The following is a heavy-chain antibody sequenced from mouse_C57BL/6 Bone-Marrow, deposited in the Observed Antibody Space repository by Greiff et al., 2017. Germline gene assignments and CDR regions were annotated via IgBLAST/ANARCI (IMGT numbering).Heavy chain of an antibody. D-gene: IGHD1-3*01. CDR2: IYWDADK. CDR3: AREVVAHRYFGV. CDR1: GFSLSTSGMG. J-gene: IGHJ1*03. Sequence: QVTLKASGPGILQSSQTLSLTCSFSGFSLSTSGMGVSWIRQPSGKGLEWLAPIYWDADKRYNPSLKSRLTISKDTARNQVFLKVTRVYTADTATNYWAREVVAHRYFGVWGTGTTGTVSA. V-gene: IGHV8-12*01.